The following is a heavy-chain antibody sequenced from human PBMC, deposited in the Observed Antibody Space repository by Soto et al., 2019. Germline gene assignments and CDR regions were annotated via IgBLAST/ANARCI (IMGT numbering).Heavy chain of an antibody. J-gene: IGHJ5*02. CDR1: GFTFGSYA. D-gene: IGHD2-15*01. CDR3: VRVVVVAATLNNWFDP. CDR2: ISSNGGST. Sequence: GGSLRLSCSASGFTFGSYAMHWVRQAPGKGLEYVSAISSNGGSTYYADSVKGRFTISRDNSKNTLYLQMSSLRAEDTAVYYCVRVVVVAATLNNWFDPWGQGTLVTVSS. V-gene: IGHV3-64D*08.